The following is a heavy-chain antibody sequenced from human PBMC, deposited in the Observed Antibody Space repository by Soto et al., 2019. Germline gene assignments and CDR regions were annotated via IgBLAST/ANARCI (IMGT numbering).Heavy chain of an antibody. CDR3: ARENEDYDIFTGYYNDAFDI. D-gene: IGHD3-9*01. CDR1: GFTFSSYA. CDR2: ISYDGSNK. V-gene: IGHV3-30-3*01. J-gene: IGHJ3*02. Sequence: QVQLVESGGGVVQPGRSLRLSCAASGFTFSSYAMHWVRQAPGKGLEWVAVISYDGSNKYYADSVKGRFTISRDNSKNTLYLQMNSLRAEDTAVYYCARENEDYDIFTGYYNDAFDIWGQGTMVTVSS.